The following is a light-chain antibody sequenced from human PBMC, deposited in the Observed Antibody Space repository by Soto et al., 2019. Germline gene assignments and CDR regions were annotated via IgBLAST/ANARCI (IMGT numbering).Light chain of an antibody. V-gene: IGLV1-51*01. Sequence: QSVLTQPPSVSAAPGQKVTISCSGSSSNIGNNYVSWYQQLPGTAPKLLIYDSNKRPSGIPDRFSGPKSGTSATLGITGLQTGDEADYYCGTWDNSLSAVVFGGGTKLTVL. CDR2: DSN. J-gene: IGLJ2*01. CDR3: GTWDNSLSAVV. CDR1: SSNIGNNY.